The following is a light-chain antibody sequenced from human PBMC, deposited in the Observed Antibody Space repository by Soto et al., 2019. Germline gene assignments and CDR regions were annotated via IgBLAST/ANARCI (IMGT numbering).Light chain of an antibody. Sequence: VLTQSPLSLPVTLGQPASISCRSSQSLVYRDGNVYLNWFHQRPGQSPRRLIYKASTRDSGVPDRFSGSGSATDFTLSISRVEAGDAGVYYCMQGISFRFGQGTKVDIK. V-gene: IGKV2-30*01. J-gene: IGKJ1*01. CDR1: QSLVYRDGNVY. CDR3: MQGISFR. CDR2: KAS.